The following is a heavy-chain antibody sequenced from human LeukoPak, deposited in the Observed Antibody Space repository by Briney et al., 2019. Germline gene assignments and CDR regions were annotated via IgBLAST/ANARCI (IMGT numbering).Heavy chain of an antibody. J-gene: IGHJ4*02. V-gene: IGHV4-31*03. CDR3: ARGVEGVRWFHHFDY. D-gene: IGHD4-23*01. CDR1: VDSITSGGYY. CDR2: IYYSGKT. Sequence: SQTLSLTCTVSVDSITSGGYYWSCLRPLPGMGLVWIGPIYYSGKTYYNPSLKSRITMSVDTTKNQFYLKLSSVTAADTAVYYCARGVEGVRWFHHFDYWGQGTLVTVSS.